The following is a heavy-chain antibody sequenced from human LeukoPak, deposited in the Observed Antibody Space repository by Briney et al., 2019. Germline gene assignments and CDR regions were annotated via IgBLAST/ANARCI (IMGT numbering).Heavy chain of an antibody. V-gene: IGHV3-30*03. Sequence: GGSLRLSCAASGFTFSNYAMHWVRQAPGRGLEWVAVISYDGSDKSYADSVKGRFTISRDNSKNTLYLQMNSLRAEDTAVYYCARGLKSWRYSYGWDHAFDIWGQGTMVTVSS. J-gene: IGHJ3*02. D-gene: IGHD5-18*01. CDR2: ISYDGSDK. CDR1: GFTFSNYA. CDR3: ARGLKSWRYSYGWDHAFDI.